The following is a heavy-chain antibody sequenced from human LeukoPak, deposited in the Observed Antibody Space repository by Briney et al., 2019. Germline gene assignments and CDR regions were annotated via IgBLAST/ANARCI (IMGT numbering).Heavy chain of an antibody. Sequence: GGSLRLSCAASGFTFSSYAMSWVRQAPGKGLEWVSAISGSGGSTYYADSVKGRFTISRDNSKNTLYLQMNSLRAEDTAVYYCAKDKWELPLQHYFDYWGQGTLVTVSS. CDR2: ISGSGGST. V-gene: IGHV3-23*01. CDR3: AKDKWELPLQHYFDY. D-gene: IGHD1-26*01. J-gene: IGHJ4*02. CDR1: GFTFSSYA.